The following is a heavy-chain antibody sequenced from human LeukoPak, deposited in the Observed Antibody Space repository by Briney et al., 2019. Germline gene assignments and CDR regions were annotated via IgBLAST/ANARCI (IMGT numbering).Heavy chain of an antibody. J-gene: IGHJ5*02. CDR1: GFTFSSYS. Sequence: GGSLRLSCAASGFTFSSYSMNWVRQAPGKGLEWVSSISSSSSYIYYADSVKGRFTISRDNAKNSLYLQMNSLRAEDTAVYYCARDTDPTNYDFWSGYYAWGQGTLVTVSS. CDR2: ISSSSSYI. V-gene: IGHV3-21*01. CDR3: ARDTDPTNYDFWSGYYA. D-gene: IGHD3-3*01.